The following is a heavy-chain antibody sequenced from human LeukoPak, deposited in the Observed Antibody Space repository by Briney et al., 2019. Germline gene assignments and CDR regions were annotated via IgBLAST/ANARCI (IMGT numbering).Heavy chain of an antibody. CDR3: ARGRWVEATFYRSYYMDV. V-gene: IGHV4-38-2*02. J-gene: IGHJ6*03. Sequence: SETLSLTCTVSGYSISSGYYWGWIRQPPGKGLEWIGEINHRGSSNYNPSLKSRVTISLDTSKNQFSLKLSSVTAADTAVYYCARGRWVEATFYRSYYMDVWGKGTTVTVSS. CDR2: INHRGSS. CDR1: GYSISSGYY. D-gene: IGHD2/OR15-2a*01.